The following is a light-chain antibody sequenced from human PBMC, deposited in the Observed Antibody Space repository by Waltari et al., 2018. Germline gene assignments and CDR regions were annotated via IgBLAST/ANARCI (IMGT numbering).Light chain of an antibody. CDR3: CSHAGSETYVV. J-gene: IGLJ2*01. CDR2: EVT. V-gene: IGLV2-23*02. CDR1: GSDIGGSNL. Sequence: QSALTQPASVSGSPGQSITISCTGSGSDIGGSNLVSWYQQHPGKAPKLMIYEVTKRPSVFSIRFSGSKSGNTAALTISGLQAEDEGDYFCCSHAGSETYVVFGGGTKLTVL.